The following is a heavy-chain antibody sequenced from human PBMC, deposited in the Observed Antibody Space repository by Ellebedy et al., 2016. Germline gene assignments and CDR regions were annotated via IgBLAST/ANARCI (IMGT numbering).Heavy chain of an antibody. D-gene: IGHD5-12*01. CDR1: GGSISSGDYY. V-gene: IGHV4-30-4*01. J-gene: IGHJ4*02. Sequence: SETLSLTCTVSGGSISSGDYYWSWIRRPPGKGLEWIGYIYSTGSTYYNPSLKSRLTISVDTSKNQFSLKLTSVTAADTAVYYCARDSYSGYDFDYWGQGTLVTVSS. CDR2: IYSTGST. CDR3: ARDSYSGYDFDY.